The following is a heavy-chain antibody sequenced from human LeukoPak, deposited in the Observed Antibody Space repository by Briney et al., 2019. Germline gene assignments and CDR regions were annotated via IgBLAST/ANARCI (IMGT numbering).Heavy chain of an antibody. D-gene: IGHD3-10*01. CDR2: IYYSGST. CDR3: ARFYGSGSPDY. V-gene: IGHV4-31*03. Sequence: TSQSLSLTCTVSGASISSGGYYWSWIRQHPGKGLEWIGYIYYSGSTYYNPSLKSRVTISVDTSKNQFSLKLSSVTAADTAVYYCARFYGSGSPDYWGQGTLVTVSS. CDR1: GASISSGGYY. J-gene: IGHJ4*02.